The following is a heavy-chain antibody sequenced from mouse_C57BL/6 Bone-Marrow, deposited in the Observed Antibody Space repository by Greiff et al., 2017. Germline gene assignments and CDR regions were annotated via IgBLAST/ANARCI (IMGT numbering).Heavy chain of an antibody. CDR3: ARDRVITTVVATPAWFAD. Sequence: EVKLVESGGGLVKPGGSLKLSCAASGFTFSSYAMSWVRQTPEKRLEWVATISDGGSYTYYPDNVKGRFTISRDNAKNNLYLQMSHLKSEDTAMYYCARDRVITTVVATPAWFADWGQGTLVTVSA. CDR2: ISDGGSYT. V-gene: IGHV5-4*01. J-gene: IGHJ3*01. D-gene: IGHD1-1*01. CDR1: GFTFSSYA.